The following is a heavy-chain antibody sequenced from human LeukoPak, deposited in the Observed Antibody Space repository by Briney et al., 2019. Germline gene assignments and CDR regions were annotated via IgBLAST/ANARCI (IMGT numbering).Heavy chain of an antibody. CDR1: GYTFTGYY. J-gene: IGHJ5*02. CDR2: ISAYNGNT. D-gene: IGHD1-7*01. V-gene: IGHV1-18*04. Sequence: ASVKVSCKASGYTFTGYYMHWVRQTPGQGLEWMGWISAYNGNTNYAQKLQGRVTMTTDTSTSTAYMELRSLRSDDTAVYYCVRGQEEHWYNWNYVPNNWFDPWGQGTLVTVSS. CDR3: VRGQEEHWYNWNYVPNNWFDP.